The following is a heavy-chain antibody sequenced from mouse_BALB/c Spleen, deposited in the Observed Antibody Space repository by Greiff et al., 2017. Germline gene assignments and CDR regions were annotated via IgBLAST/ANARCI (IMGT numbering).Heavy chain of an antibody. Sequence: VQVVESGAELAKPGASVKMSCKASGYTFTSYWMHWVKQRPGQGLEWIGYINPSTGYTEYNQKFKDKATLTADKSSSTAYMQLSSLTSEDSAVYYCALRERLQGYWGEGTTLTVSS. CDR1: GYTFTSYW. V-gene: IGHV1-7*01. CDR3: ALRERLQGY. D-gene: IGHD1-2*01. CDR2: INPSTGYT. J-gene: IGHJ2*01.